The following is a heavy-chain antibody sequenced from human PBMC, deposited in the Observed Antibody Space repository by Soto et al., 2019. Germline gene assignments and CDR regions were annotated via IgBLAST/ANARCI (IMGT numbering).Heavy chain of an antibody. J-gene: IGHJ4*02. D-gene: IGHD6-6*01. CDR2: IKQDGSEK. Sequence: GGSLRLSCAASGFTFSSYWMSWVRQAPGKGLEWVANIKQDGSEKDYVDSVKGRFTISRDNAKNSLYLQMNSLRAEDTAVYYCARVYSSSSGRAIDYWRQGTLVTVSS. CDR1: GFTFSSYW. V-gene: IGHV3-7*01. CDR3: ARVYSSSSGRAIDY.